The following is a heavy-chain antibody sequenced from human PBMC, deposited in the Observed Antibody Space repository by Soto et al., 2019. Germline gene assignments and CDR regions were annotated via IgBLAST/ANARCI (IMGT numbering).Heavy chain of an antibody. D-gene: IGHD4-4*01. CDR3: ASHDYNNYGQPIDS. CDR1: GCSLRNRSFY. CDR2: IYYSGST. V-gene: IGHV4-39*01. Sequence: ENLSLTCTGPGCSLRNRSFYLGLILQPPGKGLEGIGSIYYSGSTYFNPSLKRQSTISVYTSNNQFFLTLSSVTAPDTGVDECASHDYNNYGQPIDSWGQGKLVTVSS. J-gene: IGHJ4*02.